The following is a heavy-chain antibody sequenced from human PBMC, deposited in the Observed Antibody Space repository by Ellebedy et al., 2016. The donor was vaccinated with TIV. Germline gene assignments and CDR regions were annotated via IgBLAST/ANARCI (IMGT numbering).Heavy chain of an antibody. CDR3: ARDRPRAVVVAATGIGGWFDP. V-gene: IGHV3-11*01. D-gene: IGHD2-15*01. Sequence: PGGSLRLSCAASGFTFSDYYMSWIRQAPGKGLEWVSYISSSGSTIYYADSVNGRFTIPRDNAKNSLYLQMNSLRAEDTAVYYCARDRPRAVVVAATGIGGWFDPWGQGTLVTVSS. J-gene: IGHJ5*02. CDR2: ISSSGSTI. CDR1: GFTFSDYY.